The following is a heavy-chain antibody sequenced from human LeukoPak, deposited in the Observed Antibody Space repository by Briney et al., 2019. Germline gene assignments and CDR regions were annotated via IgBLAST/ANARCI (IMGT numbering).Heavy chain of an antibody. J-gene: IGHJ4*02. Sequence: TGGSLRLSCAASGFTFSSYGMHWVRQAPGKGLEWVAFIRYDGSNKYYADSVKGRFTISRDNSKNTLYLQMNSLRAEDTAVYYCAKLPTARFDYWGQGTLVTVSS. CDR2: IRYDGSNK. D-gene: IGHD4-17*01. CDR3: AKLPTARFDY. V-gene: IGHV3-30*02. CDR1: GFTFSSYG.